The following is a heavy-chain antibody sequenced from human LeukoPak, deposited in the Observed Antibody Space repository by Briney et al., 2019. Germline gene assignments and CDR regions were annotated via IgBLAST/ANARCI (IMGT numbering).Heavy chain of an antibody. J-gene: IGHJ5*02. CDR3: ARGRYRYCSSTSCLNWFDP. V-gene: IGHV4-59*12. D-gene: IGHD2-2*01. CDR2: IYNGGNT. Sequence: SETLSLTCTVSGGSISSFYWSWIRQPPGKGLEWLGNIYNGGNTNYNPSLKSRVTISADTSKNQFSLKLSSVTAADTAVYYCARGRYRYCSSTSCLNWFDPWGQGTLVTVSS. CDR1: GGSISSFY.